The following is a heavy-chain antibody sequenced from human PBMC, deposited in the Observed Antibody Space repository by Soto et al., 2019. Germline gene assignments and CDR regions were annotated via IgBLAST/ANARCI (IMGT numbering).Heavy chain of an antibody. CDR2: IYYSGST. CDR3: ARRQQWLAGYFDY. D-gene: IGHD6-19*01. Sequence: SISSSGFYWGWIRQPPGKGLEWIGSIYYSGSTYYNPSLKSRVTISVDTSKSQFSLKMRSVTAADTAVYYCARRQQWLAGYFDYWGQGTLVTVSS. J-gene: IGHJ4*02. V-gene: IGHV4-39*01. CDR1: SISSSGFY.